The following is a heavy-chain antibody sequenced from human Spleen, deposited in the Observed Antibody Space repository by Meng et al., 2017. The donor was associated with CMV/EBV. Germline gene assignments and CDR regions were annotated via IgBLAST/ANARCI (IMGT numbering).Heavy chain of an antibody. CDR3: GRGYGLDH. D-gene: IGHD3-10*01. J-gene: IGHJ4*02. CDR2: MNPNSGKT. CDR1: GYTFNIYD. Sequence: ASVKVSCKASGYTFNIYDINWIRQATGQGLEWMGWMNPNSGKTGYAQKFQGRVTMTTNTSTRTVYMELSSLRFEDTAVYYCGRGYGLDHWGQGTLVTVSS. V-gene: IGHV1-8*01.